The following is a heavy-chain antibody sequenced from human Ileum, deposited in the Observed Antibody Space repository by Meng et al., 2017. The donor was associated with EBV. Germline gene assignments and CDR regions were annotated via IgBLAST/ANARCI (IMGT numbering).Heavy chain of an antibody. D-gene: IGHD6-13*01. CDR1: GCSSISSSW. V-gene: IGHV4-4*02. J-gene: IGHJ4*02. Sequence: LHAAGSWQRKTSVTTALTCAVSGCSSISSSWWSWVPQPRAKWLGWIGENYHSGSTNYKPSLKGRVTMSVDKSKNQFSLKLRSVTAADTAVYYCAREVAAAVGFDYWGQGTLVTVSS. CDR2: NYHSGST. CDR3: AREVAAAVGFDY.